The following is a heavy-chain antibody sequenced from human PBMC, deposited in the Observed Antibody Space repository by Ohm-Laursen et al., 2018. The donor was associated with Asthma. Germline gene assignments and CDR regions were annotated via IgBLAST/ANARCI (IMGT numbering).Heavy chain of an antibody. V-gene: IGHV1-24*01. CDR2: FDPEDGET. CDR1: GYTLTELS. CDR3: ARDPYCGGDCSYRAGMDV. Sequence: ASVKVSCKVSGYTLTELSMHWVRQAPGKGLEWMGGFDPEDGETIYAQKFQGRVTITADKSTSTAYMELSGLRSEDTAVYYCARDPYCGGDCSYRAGMDVWGQGTTVTVSS. D-gene: IGHD2-21*01. J-gene: IGHJ6*02.